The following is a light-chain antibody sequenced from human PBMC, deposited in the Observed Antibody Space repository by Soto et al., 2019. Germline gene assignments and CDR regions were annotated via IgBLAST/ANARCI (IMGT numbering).Light chain of an antibody. V-gene: IGKV3-15*01. Sequence: EILMTQSPSTLSASLGDRATLSCRASQSVSNNLAWYQQKPGQAPRLLIYVASTWDTGVPARFSGSGSGTDFTLTISSLQSEDFAVYYCQQYNEWPLTFGGGTKVETK. CDR3: QQYNEWPLT. J-gene: IGKJ4*01. CDR2: VAS. CDR1: QSVSNN.